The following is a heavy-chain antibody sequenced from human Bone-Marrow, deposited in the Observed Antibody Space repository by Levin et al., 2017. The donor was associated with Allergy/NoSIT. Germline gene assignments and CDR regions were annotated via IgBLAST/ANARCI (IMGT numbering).Heavy chain of an antibody. CDR2: ISGSGGST. V-gene: IGHV3-23*01. D-gene: IGHD3-3*01. Sequence: GGSLRLSCAASGFTFSSYAMSWVRQAPGKGLEWVSAISGSGGSTYYADSVKGRFTISRDNSKNTLYLQMNSLRAEDTAVYYCAKGDRITIFGVVILRAYYYYGMDVWGQGTTVTVSS. CDR3: AKGDRITIFGVVILRAYYYYGMDV. CDR1: GFTFSSYA. J-gene: IGHJ6*02.